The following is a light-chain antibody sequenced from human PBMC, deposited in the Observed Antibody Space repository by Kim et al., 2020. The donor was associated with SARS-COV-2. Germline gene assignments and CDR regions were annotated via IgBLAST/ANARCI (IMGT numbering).Light chain of an antibody. CDR1: QSVSSK. Sequence: EIVMTHSPATLSVSPGERATLSCRASQSVSSKLAWYQQKPGQAPRLLIYDASTRATGVPARFSGSGSGTEFTLTISSLQSEDFAVYYCQQYNDWPLTFGGGTKVDIK. CDR3: QQYNDWPLT. CDR2: DAS. J-gene: IGKJ4*01. V-gene: IGKV3-15*01.